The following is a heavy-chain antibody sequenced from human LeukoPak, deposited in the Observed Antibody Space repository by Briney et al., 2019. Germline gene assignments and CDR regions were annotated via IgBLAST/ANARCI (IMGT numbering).Heavy chain of an antibody. D-gene: IGHD1-26*01. CDR2: INLGGST. Sequence: PSGTLSLTCAVYGGPFSGYSFTWIRQPPGKGLEWIGEINLGGSTNYNPSLKSRVTISLDTTKNHFSLRLSSVTAADTAVYYCAMRHGSGYYFDYWGQGTLVTVSS. V-gene: IGHV4-34*01. CDR1: GGPFSGYS. J-gene: IGHJ4*02. CDR3: AMRHGSGYYFDY.